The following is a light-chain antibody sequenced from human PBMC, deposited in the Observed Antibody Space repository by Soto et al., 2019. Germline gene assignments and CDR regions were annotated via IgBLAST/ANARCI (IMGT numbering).Light chain of an antibody. CDR1: SSDVGKYNF. Sequence: QSALTQPPSASGSPGQSVTISCTGASSDVGKYNFFSWYQQHPGKAPKLMIYDVTERPSGVPDRFSGSKSGNTASLTVSGLQAEDEADYYCTSYAGSSIPVVFGGGTKLTVL. CDR2: DVT. CDR3: TSYAGSSIPVV. V-gene: IGLV2-8*01. J-gene: IGLJ2*01.